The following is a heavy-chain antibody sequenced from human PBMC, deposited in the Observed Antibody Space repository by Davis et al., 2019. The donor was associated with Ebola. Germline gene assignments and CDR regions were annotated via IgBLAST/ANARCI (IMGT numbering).Heavy chain of an antibody. V-gene: IGHV5-10-1*01. CDR1: GYSFTSYW. Sequence: SRMGSGYSFTSYWISWLRQMPGKGLEWMGRIDPSDSYTNYSPSFQGHVTIAADKSISTAYLQWSSLKASDTAMYYCARHSSLAYQLLLYYWGQGTLVTVSS. D-gene: IGHD2-2*01. J-gene: IGHJ4*02. CDR2: IDPSDSYT. CDR3: ARHSSLAYQLLLYY.